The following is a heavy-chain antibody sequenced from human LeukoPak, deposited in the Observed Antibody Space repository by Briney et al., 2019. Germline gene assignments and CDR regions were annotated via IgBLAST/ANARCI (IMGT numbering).Heavy chain of an antibody. D-gene: IGHD1-26*01. J-gene: IGHJ1*01. CDR1: GDSVSGNIAT. CDR3: AKSGSYLEYLQH. CDR2: TYYRSRWHN. V-gene: IGHV6-1*01. Sequence: SQILTLTCAISGDSVSGNIATWNWIRQSPSRGLEWLGRTYYRSRWHNVYAESVKSRITINPDTSKNQFSLLLNSVTPEDTAVYYCAKSGSYLEYLQHWGQGTPVTVSS.